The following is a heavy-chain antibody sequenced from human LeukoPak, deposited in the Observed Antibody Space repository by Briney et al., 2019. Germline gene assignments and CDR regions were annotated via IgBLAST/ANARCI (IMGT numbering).Heavy chain of an antibody. CDR3: AIHDYGDRDAFDI. CDR1: GGSISSGTYY. D-gene: IGHD4-17*01. Sequence: SQTLSLACTVSGGSISSGTYYWSWIRQPAGKGLEWVGRIYSSGSTSYNPSLESRVPISVDTSKNRFSLKLSSVTAADTAVYYCAIHDYGDRDAFDIWGQGTIVTVSS. J-gene: IGHJ3*02. V-gene: IGHV4-61*02. CDR2: IYSSGST.